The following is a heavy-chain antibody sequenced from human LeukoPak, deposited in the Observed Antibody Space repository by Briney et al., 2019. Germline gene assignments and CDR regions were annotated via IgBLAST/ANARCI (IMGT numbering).Heavy chain of an antibody. J-gene: IGHJ4*02. V-gene: IGHV3-7*01. CDR3: ARYCTFRTCSGTKFDS. CDR2: IKQDGSEK. Sequence: GGSLRLSCAASGFTFSSYWMSWVRQAPGKGLEWVANIKQDGSEKYYVDSVKGRFTISRDNAKNSLYLQMNSLRAEDSAVYYCARYCTFRTCSGTKFDSWGQGTLVTVSS. CDR1: GFTFSSYW. D-gene: IGHD1-1*01.